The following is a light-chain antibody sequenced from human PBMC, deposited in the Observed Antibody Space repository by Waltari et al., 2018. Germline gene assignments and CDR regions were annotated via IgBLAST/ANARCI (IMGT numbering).Light chain of an antibody. V-gene: IGKV1-5*03. CDR2: KAS. Sequence: DIQMTQSPSTLSASVGDRVTITCRASQSISSWFAWYQQKPGKAPKLLIYKASSLESGVPSRFSGSGSGTEFTLTFSSLQPDDFATYYCQQYNSYRYTFGQGTKLEIK. J-gene: IGKJ2*01. CDR3: QQYNSYRYT. CDR1: QSISSW.